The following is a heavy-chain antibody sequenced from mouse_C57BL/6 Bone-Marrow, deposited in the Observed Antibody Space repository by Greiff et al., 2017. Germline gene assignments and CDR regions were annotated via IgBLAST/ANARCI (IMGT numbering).Heavy chain of an antibody. J-gene: IGHJ4*01. D-gene: IGHD1-1*01. CDR3: AREDYYGSSYEGVYYYAMDY. V-gene: IGHV1-55*01. Sequence: QVQLQQPGAELVKPGASVKMSCKASGYTFTSYWITWVKQRPGQGLEWIGDIYPGSGSTNYNEKLKSKATLTVDTSSSTADMQPSSLTSEDSAVYYCAREDYYGSSYEGVYYYAMDYWGQGTSGTVSS. CDR1: GYTFTSYW. CDR2: IYPGSGST.